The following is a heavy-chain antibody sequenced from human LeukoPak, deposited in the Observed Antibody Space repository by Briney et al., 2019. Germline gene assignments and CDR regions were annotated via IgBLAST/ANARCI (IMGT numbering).Heavy chain of an antibody. D-gene: IGHD4-23*01. J-gene: IGHJ3*02. CDR3: VRDGGLGTRQNDAFDI. CDR2: IIPIFGTA. CDR1: GGTFSSYA. Sequence: ASVKVSCKASGGTFSSYAISWVRPAPGQGLEWMGGIIPIFGTANYAQKFQGRVTITADKSTSTAYMELSSLRSEDTAVYYCVRDGGLGTRQNDAFDIWGQGTMVTVSS. V-gene: IGHV1-69*06.